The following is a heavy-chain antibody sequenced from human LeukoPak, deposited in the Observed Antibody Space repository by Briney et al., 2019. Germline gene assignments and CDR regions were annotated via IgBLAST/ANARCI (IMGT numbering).Heavy chain of an antibody. CDR3: ATGSGTTGTTQDAFDI. J-gene: IGHJ3*02. V-gene: IGHV1-69*01. Sequence: SVRVSCKASGGTFSSYAISWVRQAPGQGLEWMGGIIPIFGTANYAQKFQGRVTITADESTSTAYMELSSLRSEDTAVYYCATGSGTTGTTQDAFDIWGQGTMVTVSS. CDR1: GGTFSSYA. D-gene: IGHD1-1*01. CDR2: IIPIFGTA.